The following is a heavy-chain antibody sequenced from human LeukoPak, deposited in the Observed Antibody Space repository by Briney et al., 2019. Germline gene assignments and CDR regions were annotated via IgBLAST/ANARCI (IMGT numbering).Heavy chain of an antibody. J-gene: IGHJ4*02. CDR2: ISGSGGST. D-gene: IGHD3-10*01. Sequence: GGSLRLSYAASGFTFSSYAMSWVRQAPGKGLEWVSAISGSGGSTYYADSVKGRFTISRDNSKNTLYLQMNSLRAEDTAVYYCAKDLEGSGSYYFDYWGQGTLVTVSS. V-gene: IGHV3-23*01. CDR1: GFTFSSYA. CDR3: AKDLEGSGSYYFDY.